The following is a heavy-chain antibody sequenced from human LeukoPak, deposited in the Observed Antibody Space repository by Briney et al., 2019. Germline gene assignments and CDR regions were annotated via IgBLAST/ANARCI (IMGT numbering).Heavy chain of an antibody. J-gene: IGHJ6*03. CDR1: GFTFSSYS. CDR3: ARGTAYYYYMGV. Sequence: GGSLRLSCAASGFTFSSYSMNWVRQAPGKGLEWVSYISSSSSTIYYADSVKGRFTISRDNAKNSLYLQMNSLRAEDTAVYYCARGTAYYYYMGVWGKGTTVTVSS. V-gene: IGHV3-48*01. CDR2: ISSSSSTI. D-gene: IGHD4-17*01.